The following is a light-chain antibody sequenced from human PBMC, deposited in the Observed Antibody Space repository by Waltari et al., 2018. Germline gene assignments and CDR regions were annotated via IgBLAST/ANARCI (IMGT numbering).Light chain of an antibody. J-gene: IGLJ3*02. CDR1: SIGSKR. CDR3: QVWDGNNDVGV. V-gene: IGLV3-21*04. Sequence: SYVLTQPPSVSVAPGETASVTCGGDSIGSKRVHWYQQKPGQAPVLVIYYDSEQPSGLPARFSGSNSGGTATLTLSSVEVGDVADYYCQVWDGNNDVGVFGGGTKLTVL. CDR2: YDS.